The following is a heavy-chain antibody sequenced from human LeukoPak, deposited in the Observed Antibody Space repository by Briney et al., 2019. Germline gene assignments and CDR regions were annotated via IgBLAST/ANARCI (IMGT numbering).Heavy chain of an antibody. CDR2: IYYSGST. CDR1: GGSISSSSYY. V-gene: IGHV4-39*07. J-gene: IGHJ4*02. CDR3: ARGDTGYSSSWYLFDY. D-gene: IGHD6-13*01. Sequence: SETLSLTCTVSGGSISSSSYYWGWIRQPPGKGLEWIGSIYYSGSTYYNPSLKSRVTISVDTSKNQFSLKLSSVTAADTAVYYCARGDTGYSSSWYLFDYWGQGTLVTVSS.